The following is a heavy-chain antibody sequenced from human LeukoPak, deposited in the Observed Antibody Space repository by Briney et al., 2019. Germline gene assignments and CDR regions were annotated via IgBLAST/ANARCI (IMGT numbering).Heavy chain of an antibody. V-gene: IGHV3-23*01. CDR1: GFTFSSYA. CDR2: INGSGGST. D-gene: IGHD3-22*01. CDR3: AKEVTRGYYYDSSGLDY. Sequence: GGSLRLSCAASGFTFSSYAMSWVRQAPGKGLEWVSAINGSGGSTYYADSVKGRFTISRDNSKNTLYLQMNSLRAEDTAVYYCAKEVTRGYYYDSSGLDYWGQGTLVTVSS. J-gene: IGHJ4*02.